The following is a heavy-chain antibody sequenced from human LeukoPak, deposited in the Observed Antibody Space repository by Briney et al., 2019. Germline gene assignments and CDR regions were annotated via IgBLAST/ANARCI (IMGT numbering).Heavy chain of an antibody. CDR2: ISSSGSTI. J-gene: IGHJ6*04. Sequence: PGGSLRLSCAASGFTFGSYKMNWVRLAPGKGPEWVSYISSSGSTIYYADSVKGRFTISRDNAKNSLYLQMNSLRAEDTAVYYCAELGITMIGGVWGKGTTVTISS. CDR1: GFTFGSYK. V-gene: IGHV3-48*03. CDR3: AELGITMIGGV. D-gene: IGHD3-10*02.